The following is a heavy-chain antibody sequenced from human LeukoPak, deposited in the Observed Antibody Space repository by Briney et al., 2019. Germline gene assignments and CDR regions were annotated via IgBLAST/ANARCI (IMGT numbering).Heavy chain of an antibody. J-gene: IGHJ4*02. V-gene: IGHV4-4*07. CDR1: GGSISSYY. D-gene: IGHD6-19*01. CDR2: IYISGST. Sequence: SETLSLTCTVSGGSISSYYWSWIRQPAGKGLEWIGRIYISGSTNYNPSLKSRITMSIDTSKNQFSLKLSSVTAADTAVYYCARNRGRKAVAAADYWGQGTLVTVSS. CDR3: ARNRGRKAVAAADY.